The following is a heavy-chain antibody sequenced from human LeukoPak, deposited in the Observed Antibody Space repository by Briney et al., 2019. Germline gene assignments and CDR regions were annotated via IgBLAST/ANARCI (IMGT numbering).Heavy chain of an antibody. V-gene: IGHV3-30*03. CDR2: IAYDGSNR. D-gene: IGHD2-21*02. CDR3: AREEYGDYYFDY. J-gene: IGHJ4*02. Sequence: AVIAYDGSNRYYVDSVKGRFTISRDNSKNTLYLQMNSLRAEDTAIYYCAREEYGDYYFDYWGQGTLVTVPS.